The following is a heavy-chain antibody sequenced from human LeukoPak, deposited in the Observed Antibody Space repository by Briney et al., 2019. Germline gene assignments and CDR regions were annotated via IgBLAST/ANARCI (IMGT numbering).Heavy chain of an antibody. CDR1: GGSISSYY. J-gene: IGHJ6*03. D-gene: IGHD6-13*01. V-gene: IGHV4-59*01. CDR2: IYYSGST. Sequence: SETLSLTCTVSGGSISSYYWSWIRQPPGKGLEWIGYIYYSGSTNYNPSLKSRVTISVDTSKNQFSLKLSSVTAADTAVYYCARGIAAAGYYYYYMDVWGKGTTVTVSS. CDR3: ARGIAAAGYYYYYMDV.